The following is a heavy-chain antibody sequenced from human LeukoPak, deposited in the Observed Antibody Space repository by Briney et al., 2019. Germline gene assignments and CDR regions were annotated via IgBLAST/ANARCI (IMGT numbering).Heavy chain of an antibody. D-gene: IGHD3-10*01. Sequence: SETLSLTCTVSGGSISSYYWSWLRQPAGKGLEWIGRIYTSGSTNYNPSLKSRGTISVDTSKNQFSLKLSSVTAADTAVYYCAGNYYGSGSYYSEDRYWGQGTLVTVSS. J-gene: IGHJ4*02. CDR1: GGSISSYY. CDR3: AGNYYGSGSYYSEDRY. V-gene: IGHV4-4*07. CDR2: IYTSGST.